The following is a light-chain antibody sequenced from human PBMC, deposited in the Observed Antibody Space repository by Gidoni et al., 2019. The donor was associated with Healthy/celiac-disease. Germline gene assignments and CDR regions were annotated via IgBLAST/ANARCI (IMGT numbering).Light chain of an antibody. CDR2: AAS. J-gene: IGKJ1*01. Sequence: EIQMTQSPSSPSASVGDRVTITCRASQSISSYLNWYQQKPGKAPKRLIYAASSLQSGVPSRFSGSGSGTDFTLTISSLQPEDFATYYCQQSYSTPWTFXQXTKVEIK. V-gene: IGKV1-39*01. CDR3: QQSYSTPWT. CDR1: QSISSY.